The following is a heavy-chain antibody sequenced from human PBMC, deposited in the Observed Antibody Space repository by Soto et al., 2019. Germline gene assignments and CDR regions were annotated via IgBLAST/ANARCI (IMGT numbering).Heavy chain of an antibody. Sequence: EVQLLESGGGLVQPGGSLRLSCAASGFTFSSYAMSWVRQAPGKGLEWVSAISGSGGSTYYADSVKGRFTISRDNSKNTLYQKMNGRRAEDTAVYYCAKGGTRELYYFDYGGQGPLVPVSS. V-gene: IGHV3-23*01. CDR2: ISGSGGST. CDR3: AKGGTRELYYFDY. D-gene: IGHD1-26*01. J-gene: IGHJ4*02. CDR1: GFTFSSYA.